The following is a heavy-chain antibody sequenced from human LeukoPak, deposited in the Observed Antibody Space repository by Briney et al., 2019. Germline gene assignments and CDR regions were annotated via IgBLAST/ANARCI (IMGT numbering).Heavy chain of an antibody. CDR2: MNPNSGNT. CDR3: ARGRGIAVAGTSEKPNHAFDI. D-gene: IGHD6-19*01. J-gene: IGHJ3*02. Sequence: ASVKVSCKASGYTFTSYDINGGRQATGQGLEWMGWMNPNSGNTGYAQKFQGRVTMTRNTSISTAYMELSSLRSENTAVYYCARGRGIAVAGTSEKPNHAFDIWRQGTMLTVPS. CDR1: GYTFTSYD. V-gene: IGHV1-8*01.